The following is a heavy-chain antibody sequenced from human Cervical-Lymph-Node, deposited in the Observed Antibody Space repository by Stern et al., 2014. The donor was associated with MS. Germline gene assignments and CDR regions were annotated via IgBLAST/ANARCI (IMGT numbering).Heavy chain of an antibody. CDR2: IIPIFGTA. CDR3: ARDGRDIVVVPAAIPYGMDV. Sequence: QVQLVESGAEVKKPGSSVKVSCKASGGTFSSYAISWVRQAPGQGLEWMGGIIPIFGTANYAQKFQGRVTIPVDKSTSTAYMELSSLRAEDTALYYCARDGRDIVVVPAAIPYGMDVWGQGTTVTVSS. CDR1: GGTFSSYA. D-gene: IGHD2-2*01. J-gene: IGHJ6*02. V-gene: IGHV1-69*06.